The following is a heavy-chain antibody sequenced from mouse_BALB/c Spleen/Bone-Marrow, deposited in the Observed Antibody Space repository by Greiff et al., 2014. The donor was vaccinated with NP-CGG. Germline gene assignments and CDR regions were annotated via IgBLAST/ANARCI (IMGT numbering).Heavy chain of an antibody. CDR3: ARDRYFDY. CDR1: GYSITSGYY. CDR2: ISYDGSN. J-gene: IGHJ2*01. Sequence: DVHLVESGPGLVKPSQSLSLTCSVTGYSITSGYYWNWIRQFPGNKLEWMGYISYDGSNNYNPSLKNRISITRDTSKNQFFLKLNSVTTEDTATYYCARDRYFDYWGQGTTFTVSS. V-gene: IGHV3-6*02.